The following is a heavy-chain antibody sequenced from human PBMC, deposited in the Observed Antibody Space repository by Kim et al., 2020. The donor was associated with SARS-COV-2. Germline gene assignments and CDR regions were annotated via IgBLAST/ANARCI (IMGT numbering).Heavy chain of an antibody. D-gene: IGHD2-8*01. CDR3: AKAYAMGYYYYYMDV. Sequence: SVKGRFTISRDNSKNTLYLQMSSLRAEDTAVYYCAKAYAMGYYYYYMDVWGKGTTVTVSS. V-gene: IGHV3-23*01. J-gene: IGHJ6*03.